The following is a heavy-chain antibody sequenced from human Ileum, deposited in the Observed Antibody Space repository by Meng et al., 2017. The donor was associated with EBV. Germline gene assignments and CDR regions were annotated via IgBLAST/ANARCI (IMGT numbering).Heavy chain of an antibody. D-gene: IGHD1-26*01. CDR3: VRGGTYYLSY. V-gene: IGHV4-4*02. J-gene: IGHJ4*02. Sequence: VPLQESGPGRGQPSGTRSLTCAISGGSISSDSWWSWVRQSPEKGLEWIGEMYPTGPTYYNPSLKGRVSISIDKSKNQLSLKLNSVTAADTAVYYCVRGGTYYLSYWGQGSLVTVSS. CDR2: MYPTGPT. CDR1: GGSISSDSW.